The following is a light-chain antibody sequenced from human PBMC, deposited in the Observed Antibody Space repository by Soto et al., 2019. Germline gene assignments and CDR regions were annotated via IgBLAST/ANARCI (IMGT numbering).Light chain of an antibody. V-gene: IGLV2-14*03. CDR2: DVS. CDR3: SSYASSTTFV. CDR1: SSDVGGYSY. J-gene: IGLJ1*01. Sequence: QSVLTQPASVSGSPGQSITISCTGTSSDVGGYSYVSWYQQHPGKAPKLMIYDVSNRPSGVSNRFSASKSGNTASLTISGLQAEDEAEYYCSSYASSTTFVFGTGTKDTVL.